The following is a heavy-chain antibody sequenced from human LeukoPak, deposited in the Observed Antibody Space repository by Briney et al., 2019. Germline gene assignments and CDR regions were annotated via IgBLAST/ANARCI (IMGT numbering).Heavy chain of an antibody. Sequence: GASVKVSCKASGYTFTSYYMHWVRQAPGQGLEWMGRISAYNGNTNYAQKLQGRVTMTTDTSTSTAYMELRSLRSDDTAVYYCAGYTDAFDIWGQGTMVTVSS. CDR3: AGYTDAFDI. J-gene: IGHJ3*02. D-gene: IGHD2-2*02. CDR2: ISAYNGNT. V-gene: IGHV1-18*04. CDR1: GYTFTSYY.